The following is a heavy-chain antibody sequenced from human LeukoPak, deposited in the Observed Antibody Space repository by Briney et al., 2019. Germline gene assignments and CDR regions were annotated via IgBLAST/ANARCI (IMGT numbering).Heavy chain of an antibody. CDR2: INSDGSST. J-gene: IGHJ4*02. V-gene: IGHV3-74*01. CDR3: ARLPTGSSLHY. Sequence: PGGSLRLSCAASGLTFSSYWMHWVRQAPGKGLVWVSSINSDGSSTRYADSVKGRFTISRDNVKNTLYLQMSSLRAEDTAVYYCARLPTGSSLHYWGQGTLVTVSS. CDR1: GLTFSSYW. D-gene: IGHD6-6*01.